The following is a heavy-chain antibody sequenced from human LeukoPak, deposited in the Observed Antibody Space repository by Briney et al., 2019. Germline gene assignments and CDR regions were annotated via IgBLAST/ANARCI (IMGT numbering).Heavy chain of an antibody. D-gene: IGHD2-2*01. J-gene: IGHJ4*02. CDR2: IIPILGIA. CDR1: GGTFSSYS. Sequence: SVKVYCKASGGTFSSYSISWVRQAPGQGLEWMGRIIPILGIANYAQKFQGRVTITADKSTSTAYMELSSLRSEDTAVYYCARVGHCSSTSCYDYWGQGTLVTVSS. V-gene: IGHV1-69*02. CDR3: ARVGHCSSTSCYDY.